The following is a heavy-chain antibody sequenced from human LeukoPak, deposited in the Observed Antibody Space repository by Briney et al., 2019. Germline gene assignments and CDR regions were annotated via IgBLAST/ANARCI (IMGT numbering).Heavy chain of an antibody. J-gene: IGHJ6*03. Sequence: GGSLRLSCATSGFTFSRYGMSWVRQAPGKGLEWVSSITSSSSYAFYADSVKGRFTISRDNAKSSLYLQMNNLRAEDTAVYYCARDPYSGHYWNDYYYYMDVWGKGTTVTISS. CDR1: GFTFSRYG. CDR3: ARDPYSGHYWNDYYYYMDV. D-gene: IGHD1-1*01. CDR2: ITSSSSYA. V-gene: IGHV3-21*01.